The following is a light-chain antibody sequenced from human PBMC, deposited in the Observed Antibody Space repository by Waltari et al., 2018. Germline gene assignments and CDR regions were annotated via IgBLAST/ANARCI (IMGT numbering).Light chain of an antibody. V-gene: IGKV3-20*01. Sequence: EIVLTQSPRTQSLSPGERATLSCRASQSVSSSYLAWYQQKPGQAPRLHIYGASSRATGIPDRCSGSVSGTDFTLTISRLEPEDFAVYYCQQYGSSPVTFGGGTKVKI. CDR1: QSVSSSY. CDR2: GAS. CDR3: QQYGSSPVT. J-gene: IGKJ4*01.